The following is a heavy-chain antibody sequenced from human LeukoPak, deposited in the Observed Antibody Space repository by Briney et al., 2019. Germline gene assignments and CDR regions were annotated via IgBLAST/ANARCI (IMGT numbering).Heavy chain of an antibody. Sequence: PSETLSLTCTVSGGSISSYYWSWIRQPPGKGLEWIGYIYYSGSTNYNPSLKSRVTISVDTSKNQFSLKLSSVTAADTAVYYCARHFDYDSGGDAFDIWGQGTMVTVSS. V-gene: IGHV4-59*08. D-gene: IGHD3-10*01. CDR3: ARHFDYDSGGDAFDI. J-gene: IGHJ3*02. CDR2: IYYSGST. CDR1: GGSISSYY.